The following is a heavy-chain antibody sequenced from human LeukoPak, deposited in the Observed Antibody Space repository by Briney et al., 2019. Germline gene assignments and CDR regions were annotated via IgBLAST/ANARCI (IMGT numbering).Heavy chain of an antibody. Sequence: PSETLSLTCAVYGGSFSGYYWSWIRQPPGKGLEWIGEINHSGSTNYNPSLKSRVTISVDTSKNQFSLKLSSVTAADTAVYYCARGLSFTAELYEAHETLDYWGQGTLVTVSS. D-gene: IGHD1-26*01. V-gene: IGHV4-34*01. J-gene: IGHJ4*02. CDR3: ARGLSFTAELYEAHETLDY. CDR1: GGSFSGYY. CDR2: INHSGST.